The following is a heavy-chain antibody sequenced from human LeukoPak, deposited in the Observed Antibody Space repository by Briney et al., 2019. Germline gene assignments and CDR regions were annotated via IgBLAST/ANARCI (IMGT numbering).Heavy chain of an antibody. CDR3: ARHDDFVGFDY. Sequence: GRSLRLSCAASGFTFSSYGMHWVRQAPGKGREWVAVIWYDGSNKYYADSVKGRFTISRDNSKNTLYLQMNSLRAEDTAVYYCARHDDFVGFDYWGQGTLVTVSS. J-gene: IGHJ4*02. CDR1: GFTFSSYG. V-gene: IGHV3-33*01. D-gene: IGHD3-16*01. CDR2: IWYDGSNK.